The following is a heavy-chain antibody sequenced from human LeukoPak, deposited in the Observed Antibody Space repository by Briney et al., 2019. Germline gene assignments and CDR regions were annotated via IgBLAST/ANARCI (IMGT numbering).Heavy chain of an antibody. J-gene: IGHJ3*02. CDR2: IKADGSVK. Sequence: GGSLRLSCTASGFSFSSLSMTWVRQAPGKGLEWVANIKADGSVKHSVDSMEGRFTISRDNARNSLYLQMNRLRAEDTAVYYCVRDSNYYHNTGGRNVAYDFVDIWGHGTTVTVSS. CDR3: VRDSNYYHNTGGRNVAYDFVDI. V-gene: IGHV3-7*01. D-gene: IGHD2-8*02. CDR1: GFSFSSLS.